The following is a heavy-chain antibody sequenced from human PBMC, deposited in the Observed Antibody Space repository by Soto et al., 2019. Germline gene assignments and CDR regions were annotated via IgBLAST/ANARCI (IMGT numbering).Heavy chain of an antibody. J-gene: IGHJ5*02. Sequence: GGSLRLSCAASGFTFRSFTMNWVRQAPGKGLEWVSTISSNSACIYYTDALRGRFTISRDNAKNSLHLQMNSLRAEDTAVYYCTRDASRDSSARGWFDPWGPGTLVTVSS. V-gene: IGHV3-21*01. D-gene: IGHD6-13*01. CDR2: ISSNSACI. CDR1: GFTFRSFT. CDR3: TRDASRDSSARGWFDP.